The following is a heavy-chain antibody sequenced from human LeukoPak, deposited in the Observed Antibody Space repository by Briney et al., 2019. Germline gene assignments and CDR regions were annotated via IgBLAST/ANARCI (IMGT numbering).Heavy chain of an antibody. CDR1: GGSISSYY. D-gene: IGHD3-22*01. CDR3: ARGSYYDSSGYYGGWYFDL. CDR2: IYTSGST. J-gene: IGHJ2*01. V-gene: IGHV4-4*07. Sequence: PSETLSLTCTVSGGSISSYYWSWIRQPAGKGLEWIGRIYTSGSTNYNPSLKGRVTMSVDTSKNQFSLKLSSVTAADTAVYYCARGSYYDSSGYYGGWYFDLWGRGTLVTVSS.